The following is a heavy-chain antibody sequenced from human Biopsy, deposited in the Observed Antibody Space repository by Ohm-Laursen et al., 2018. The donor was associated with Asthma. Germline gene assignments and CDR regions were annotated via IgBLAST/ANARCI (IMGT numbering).Heavy chain of an antibody. CDR2: IMTVFGTT. Sequence: VASVKVSCKTPGGTFSNFAISWVRQAPGQGLEWLGGIMTVFGTTSYAQKFQGRVTITADESTSTAYMEVTSLRSEDTAIYYCARCQVGYSSGWSLLLKKIYYSGMDVWGQGNAVTVSS. CDR1: GGTFSNFA. D-gene: IGHD6-19*01. J-gene: IGHJ6*02. V-gene: IGHV1-69*13. CDR3: ARCQVGYSSGWSLLLKKIYYSGMDV.